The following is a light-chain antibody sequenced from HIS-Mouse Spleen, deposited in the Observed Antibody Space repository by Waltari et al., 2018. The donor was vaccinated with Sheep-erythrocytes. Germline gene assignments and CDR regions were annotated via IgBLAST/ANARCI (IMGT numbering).Light chain of an antibody. CDR1: SSDVGGYNY. Sequence: QPASVSGSPGQSITISCTGTSSDVGGYNYVSWYQQHPGKAPKLMIYEVSNRPSGVSNRFAGSQAGNTASLTISGLQAEDEADYYCSSYTSSSTPVVFGGGTKLTVL. CDR2: EVS. CDR3: SSYTSSSTPVV. V-gene: IGLV2-14*01. J-gene: IGLJ2*01.